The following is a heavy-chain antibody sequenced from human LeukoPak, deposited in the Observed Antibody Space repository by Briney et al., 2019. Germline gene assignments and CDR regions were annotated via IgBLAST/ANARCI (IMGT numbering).Heavy chain of an antibody. V-gene: IGHV3-74*01. CDR2: INSDGGST. J-gene: IGHJ4*02. CDR1: GFTFSSYW. Sequence: PGGSLRLSCAASGFTFSSYWMHWVRQPPGKGLAWVSRINSDGGSTTYADSVKGRFTISRDNARNTLYLQMNSLRAEDTAVYYCARSPYGGYGDNWGQGTLVTVSS. D-gene: IGHD4-17*01. CDR3: ARSPYGGYGDN.